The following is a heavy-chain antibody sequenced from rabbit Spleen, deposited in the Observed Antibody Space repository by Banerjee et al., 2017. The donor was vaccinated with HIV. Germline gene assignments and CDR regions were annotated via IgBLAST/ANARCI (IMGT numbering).Heavy chain of an antibody. CDR2: IYTVSGST. CDR1: GFSFSSNYD. Sequence: QSLEEAGGDLVKPGAALTLTCTASGFSFSSNYDYIWVRQAPGKGLEWIACIYTVSGSTWYASWAKGRFTISKTSSTTVTLQMTSLTAADTATYFCARWWTGYDAFNLWGPGTLVTVS. V-gene: IGHV1S40*01. D-gene: IGHD6-1*01. CDR3: ARWWTGYDAFNL. J-gene: IGHJ4*01.